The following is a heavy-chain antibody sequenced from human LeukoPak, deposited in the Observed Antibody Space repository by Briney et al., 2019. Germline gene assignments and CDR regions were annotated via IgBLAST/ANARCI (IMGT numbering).Heavy chain of an antibody. V-gene: IGHV3-21*04. CDR2: ISSSSRHR. J-gene: IGHJ1*01. CDR3: VRDFNTVTNAYFQH. Sequence: PGGSLRLSCVASGFTFSTYSVNWVRQAPGKGLEWVSSISSSSRHRYYADSVKGRFTISRDDAKNSVYLQMNSLRAEETAVYYCVRDFNTVTNAYFQHWGQGTLVTVSS. D-gene: IGHD4-17*01. CDR1: GFTFSTYS.